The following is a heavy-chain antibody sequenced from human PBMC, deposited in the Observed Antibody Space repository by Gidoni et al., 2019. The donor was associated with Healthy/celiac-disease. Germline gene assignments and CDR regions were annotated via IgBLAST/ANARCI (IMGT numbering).Heavy chain of an antibody. J-gene: IGHJ4*02. CDR3: ARPRSGYGGNSPFDY. D-gene: IGHD4-17*01. V-gene: IGHV4-39*01. Sequence: QLQLQESGPGLVKPSETLSLTCTVSGGSISSSSYYWGWIRQPPGKGLEWIGSIYYSGSTYYNPSLKSRVTISVDTSKNQFSLKLSSVTAADTAVYYCARPRSGYGGNSPFDYWGQGTLVTVSS. CDR2: IYYSGST. CDR1: GGSISSSSYY.